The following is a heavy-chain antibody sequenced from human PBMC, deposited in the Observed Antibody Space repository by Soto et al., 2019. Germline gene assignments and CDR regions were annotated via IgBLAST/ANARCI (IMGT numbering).Heavy chain of an antibody. D-gene: IGHD3-22*01. Sequence: QVQLVQSGAEVKKPGASVKVSCKASGNTFISYGISWVRQAPGQGLEWMGWISGDNGNTNYAQKLQGRVFMTTDTSTTTAYMELRSLTSDDTAVYYWARGAYYDSSGYYYYDYWGEGTLVTVSS. J-gene: IGHJ4*02. V-gene: IGHV1-18*04. CDR1: GNTFISYG. CDR3: ARGAYYDSSGYYYYDY. CDR2: ISGDNGNT.